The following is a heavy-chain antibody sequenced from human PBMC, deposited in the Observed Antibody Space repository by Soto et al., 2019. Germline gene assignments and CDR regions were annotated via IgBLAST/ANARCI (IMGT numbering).Heavy chain of an antibody. CDR2: VYHTGDT. CDR3: AREIVTAGGNNYFDP. D-gene: IGHD2-21*02. Sequence: QVQLQESGPRLVKPSGSLSLTCGVSGGTVASSHWWRWVRQSPGGGLEWIGNVYHTGDTNCNPSLQSRVTISVDKSNNQFYLRLNSLTAADTAVYFCAREIVTAGGNNYFDPWGPGTLVTVSS. V-gene: IGHV4-4*02. J-gene: IGHJ5*02. CDR1: GGTVASSHW.